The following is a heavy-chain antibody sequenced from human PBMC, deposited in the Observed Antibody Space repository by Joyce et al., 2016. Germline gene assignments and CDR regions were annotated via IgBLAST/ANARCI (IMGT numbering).Heavy chain of an antibody. D-gene: IGHD2-2*01. CDR1: GYSFTNYW. Sequence: EVQLVQSGAEVKKPGESLKISCKASGYSFTNYWIGWVRQMPGKGLEWMGIIYADDSDTNYSPSVQGQVTVSADKSISTAYRQWSSLKASDTAMYYCSRIGSGYCTTTTCYWASVDDAFPIWGQGTMVTVSS. J-gene: IGHJ3*02. CDR3: SRIGSGYCTTTTCYWASVDDAFPI. CDR2: IYADDSDT. V-gene: IGHV5-51*01.